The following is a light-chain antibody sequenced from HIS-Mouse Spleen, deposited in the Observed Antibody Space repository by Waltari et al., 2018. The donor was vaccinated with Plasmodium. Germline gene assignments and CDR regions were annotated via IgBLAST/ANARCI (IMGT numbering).Light chain of an antibody. CDR3: AAWDDSLSGWV. CDR2: RNN. V-gene: IGLV1-47*01. CDR1: SSNIGSNY. Sequence: QSVLTQPPSASGTPGQRVTISCSGSSSNIGSNYVYWYQQPPGTAPKLPICRNNPRPSVGPDRFSGSKSGTSASLAISGLRSEDEADYYCAAWDDSLSGWVFGGGTKLTVL. J-gene: IGLJ3*02.